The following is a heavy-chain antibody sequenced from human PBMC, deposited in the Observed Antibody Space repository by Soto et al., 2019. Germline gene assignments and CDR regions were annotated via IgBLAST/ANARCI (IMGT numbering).Heavy chain of an antibody. V-gene: IGHV3-30*03. J-gene: IGHJ4*02. CDR3: ARSTYCNGGSCYPQY. Sequence: GGSLRLSCEGPGFTFSDYGFHWVRQAPGKGLEWVAMISSDGSDRYYRDSVQGRFTISRDDSKNTVYLQMNSLRAEDTAMYYCARSTYCNGGSCYPQYWGPGTLVTVSS. CDR1: GFTFSDYG. D-gene: IGHD2-15*01. CDR2: ISSDGSDR.